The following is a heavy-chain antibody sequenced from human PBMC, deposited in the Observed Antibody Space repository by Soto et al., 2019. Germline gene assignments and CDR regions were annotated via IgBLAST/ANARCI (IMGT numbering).Heavy chain of an antibody. CDR3: ARDPAGSTRPYYYGMDV. J-gene: IGHJ6*02. CDR1: DFTFNTYS. Sequence: GGSLRLSCAASDFTFNTYSMNWVRQAPGKGLEWVSFISSRNSFIYYADSVRGRFTISRDNAKNSVFLQMNSLRVEDTAVYYCARDPAGSTRPYYYGMDVWGQGTTVTVSS. V-gene: IGHV3-21*01. D-gene: IGHD2-2*01. CDR2: ISSRNSFI.